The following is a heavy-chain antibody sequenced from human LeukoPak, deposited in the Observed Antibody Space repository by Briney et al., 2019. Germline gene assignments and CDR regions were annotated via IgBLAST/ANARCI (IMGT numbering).Heavy chain of an antibody. J-gene: IGHJ4*02. CDR1: GFTFSSYA. CDR2: ISGSGGST. D-gene: IGHD5-24*01. Sequence: GGSLRLSCAASGFTFSSYAMSWVRQASGKGLEWVSAISGSGGSTYYADSVKGRFTISRDNSKNTLYLQMNSLRAEDTAVYYCARDRDGYAEATGYWGQGTLVTVSS. CDR3: ARDRDGYAEATGY. V-gene: IGHV3-23*01.